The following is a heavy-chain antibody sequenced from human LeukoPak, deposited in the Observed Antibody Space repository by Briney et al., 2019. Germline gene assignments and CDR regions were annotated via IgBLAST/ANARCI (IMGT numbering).Heavy chain of an antibody. CDR3: ARAMVRGVMYGGFDY. D-gene: IGHD3-10*01. J-gene: IGHJ4*02. CDR2: ISYDGSNK. CDR1: GFAFSSYA. V-gene: IGHV3-30*04. Sequence: GGSLRFSCAASGFAFSSYAMHWVRQAPGKGLEWVAVISYDGSNKYYADSVKGRFTISRDNSKNTLYLQMNSLRAEDTAVYYCARAMVRGVMYGGFDYWGQGTLVTVSS.